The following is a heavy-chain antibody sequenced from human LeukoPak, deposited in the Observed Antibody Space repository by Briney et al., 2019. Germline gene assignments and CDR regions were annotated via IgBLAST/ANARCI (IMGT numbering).Heavy chain of an antibody. V-gene: IGHV3-30-3*01. CDR1: GFTFSSYA. J-gene: IGHJ5*02. CDR2: ISYDGSNK. D-gene: IGHD6-13*01. Sequence: HPGGSLRLSCAASGFTFSSYAMHWVRQAPGKGLEWVAVISYDGSNKYYADSVKGRFTISRDNSKNTLYLQMNSLRAEDTAVYYCARVKQQLVTTNLNWFDPWGQGTLVTVSS. CDR3: ARVKQQLVTTNLNWFDP.